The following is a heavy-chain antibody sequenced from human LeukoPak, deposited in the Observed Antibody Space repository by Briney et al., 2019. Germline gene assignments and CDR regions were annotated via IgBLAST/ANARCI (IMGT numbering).Heavy chain of an antibody. J-gene: IGHJ4*02. CDR1: GLTFSNHA. V-gene: IGHV3-23*01. CDR3: ANDPYFAQ. CDR2: IRTGGGST. Sequence: GGSLRISCAASGLTFSNHAMSWVRQAPGKGLEWVSTIRTGGGSTHYADSVKGRFTISRDNSKNMVYLQMNSLGAEDTAIYYCANDPYFAQWGQGTLVTVSS.